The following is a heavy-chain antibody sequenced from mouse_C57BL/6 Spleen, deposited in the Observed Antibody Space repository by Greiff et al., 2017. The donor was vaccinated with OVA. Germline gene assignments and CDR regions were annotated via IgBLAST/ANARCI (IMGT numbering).Heavy chain of an antibody. CDR1: GYTFTSYW. Sequence: QVQLQQPGAELVKPGASVKLSCKASGYTFTSYWMHWVKQRPGQGLEWIGMIHPNSGSTNYNEKFKSKATLTVDKSSSTAYMQLSSMTSEDSAVYYCARVSAGTDYAMDYWGQGTSVTVSS. J-gene: IGHJ4*01. D-gene: IGHD4-1*01. V-gene: IGHV1-64*01. CDR3: ARVSAGTDYAMDY. CDR2: IHPNSGST.